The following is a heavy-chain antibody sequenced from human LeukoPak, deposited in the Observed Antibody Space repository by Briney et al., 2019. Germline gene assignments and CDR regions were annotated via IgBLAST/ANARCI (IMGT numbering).Heavy chain of an antibody. J-gene: IGHJ4*02. V-gene: IGHV3-23*01. CDR3: TKPLVGPSTSDNFDY. CDR2: ISSGDTST. Sequence: QAGGSLRLSCAASGFTSSNYAMTWVRQAPGKGLEWVSAISSGDTSTYYADSVKGRFTISRDTSKNTLYLPMNSLSAEDTAVYYCTKPLVGPSTSDNFDYWGQGTLVTVSS. D-gene: IGHD1-26*01. CDR1: GFTSSNYA.